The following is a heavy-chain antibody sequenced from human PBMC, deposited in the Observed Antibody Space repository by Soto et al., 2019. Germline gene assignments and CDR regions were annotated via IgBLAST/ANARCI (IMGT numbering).Heavy chain of an antibody. CDR3: ARHNYGSGSTYFDY. J-gene: IGHJ4*02. Sequence: QVQLQESGPGLVKPSETLSLTCTVSGGSISSYYWSWIRQPPGKGLEWIGYIYYSGSTNYNPSLKSRVTISVDTSKNQFSRKVNSMTAADTAVYYCARHNYGSGSTYFDYWGQGTLVTVSS. V-gene: IGHV4-59*08. CDR1: GGSISSYY. D-gene: IGHD3-10*01. CDR2: IYYSGST.